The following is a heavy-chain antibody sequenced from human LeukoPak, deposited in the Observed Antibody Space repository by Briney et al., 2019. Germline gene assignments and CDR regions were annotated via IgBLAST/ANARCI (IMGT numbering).Heavy chain of an antibody. CDR2: IIPILGIA. CDR1: GGTFSSYA. Sequence: ASVKVSCKASGGTFSSYAISWVRQAPGQGLEWMGRIIPILGIANYAQKFQGRVTITADKSTSTAYMELSSLRSEDTAVYYCARGSIEGATLYYFDYWGQGTLVTVSS. CDR3: ARGSIEGATLYYFDY. J-gene: IGHJ4*02. D-gene: IGHD1-26*01. V-gene: IGHV1-69*04.